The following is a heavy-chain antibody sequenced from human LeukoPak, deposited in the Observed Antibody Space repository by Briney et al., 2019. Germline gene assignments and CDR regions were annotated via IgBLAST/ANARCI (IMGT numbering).Heavy chain of an antibody. V-gene: IGHV3-74*01. D-gene: IGHD5-18*01. CDR1: GFTFSSYW. Sequence: TGGSLRLSCAASGFTFSSYWMHWVRQAPGKGLVWVSRINSDGSSTSYADSVKGRFAISRDNAKNTLYLQMNSLRAEDTAVYYCARGGYSYGLGLDYWGQGTLVAVSS. CDR2: INSDGSST. J-gene: IGHJ4*02. CDR3: ARGGYSYGLGLDY.